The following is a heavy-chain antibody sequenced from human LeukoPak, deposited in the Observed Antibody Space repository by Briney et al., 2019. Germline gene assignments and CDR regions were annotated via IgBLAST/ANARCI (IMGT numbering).Heavy chain of an antibody. CDR3: ARDTNGYSFSFDY. Sequence: SETLSLTCTVSGGSISSGGYYWSWIRQHPGKGLEWIGYIYYSGSTYYNPSLKSRVTISVDTSKNQFSLKLSSVTAADTAVYYCARDTNGYSFSFDYWGQGTLVTVSS. CDR2: IYYSGST. CDR1: GGSISSGGYY. J-gene: IGHJ4*02. V-gene: IGHV4-31*03. D-gene: IGHD5-18*01.